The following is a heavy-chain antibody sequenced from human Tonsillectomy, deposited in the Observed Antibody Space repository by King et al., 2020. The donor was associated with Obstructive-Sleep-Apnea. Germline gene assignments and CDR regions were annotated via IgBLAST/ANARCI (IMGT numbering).Heavy chain of an antibody. J-gene: IGHJ5*02. Sequence: VQLQESGPGLVKPSETLSLTCTVSGGSVSSGSYYWSWIRQPPGKGLEWIGDIYYIGGTNSNPSLKSRVTISVDTSKNQFSLKLSSVTAADTAVYYCARAITIFRVARGWFDPWGQGTLVTVSS. CDR1: GGSVSSGSYY. CDR2: IYYIGGT. V-gene: IGHV4-61*01. CDR3: ARAITIFRVARGWFDP. D-gene: IGHD3-3*01.